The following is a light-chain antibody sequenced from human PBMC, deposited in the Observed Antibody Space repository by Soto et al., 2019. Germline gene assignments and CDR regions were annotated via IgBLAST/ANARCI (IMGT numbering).Light chain of an antibody. CDR1: SSDVGGYNY. V-gene: IGLV2-8*01. Sequence: QSALTQPPSASGSPGQSVTISCIGTSSDVGGYNYVSWYQQHPGKAPKLMIYEVSKRPSGVPDRFSGSKSGNTASLTVSGLQADDEADYYGSSYAASNNLGVFGGGTKLTVL. CDR3: SSYAASNNLGV. CDR2: EVS. J-gene: IGLJ2*01.